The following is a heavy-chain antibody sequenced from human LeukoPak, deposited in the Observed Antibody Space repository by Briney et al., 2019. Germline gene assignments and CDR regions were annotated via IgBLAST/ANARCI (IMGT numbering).Heavy chain of an antibody. CDR2: IKQDGSEK. D-gene: IGHD6-13*01. CDR3: XXXXXXISRQLVPLYYFDY. J-gene: IGHJ4*02. Sequence: GGSLRLSCAASGFTFSSYWMSWVRQAPGKGLEWVANIKQDGSEKYYVDSVKGRFTISRDNAKNSLYLQMNSLRAEDTAVYYCXXXXXXISRQLVPLYYFDYWGQGTLVTVSS. V-gene: IGHV3-7*01. CDR1: GFTFSSYW.